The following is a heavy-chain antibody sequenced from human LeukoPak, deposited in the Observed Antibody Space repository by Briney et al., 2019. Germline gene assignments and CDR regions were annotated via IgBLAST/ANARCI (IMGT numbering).Heavy chain of an antibody. Sequence: PGGSLRLSCAASGFTFDDYGMSWVRQAPGKGLEWVSGINWNGGSTGYADSVKGRFTISRDNAKNSLYLQMNSLRAEDTALYYCARLYSSGWPYYFDYWGQGTLVTVSS. CDR3: ARLYSSGWPYYFDY. CDR2: INWNGGST. CDR1: GFTFDDYG. V-gene: IGHV3-20*04. D-gene: IGHD6-19*01. J-gene: IGHJ4*02.